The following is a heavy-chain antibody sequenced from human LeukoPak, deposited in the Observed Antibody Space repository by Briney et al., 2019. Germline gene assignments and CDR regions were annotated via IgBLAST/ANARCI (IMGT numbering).Heavy chain of an antibody. CDR3: AKVSVCYGCYLDY. CDR2: INGAGDNT. Sequence: GGSLRLSCAASGYTFSSHGLTWVRQAPGKGLEWVSTINGAGDNTYYAETVKGRFTISRDNSKNTLYLQMHSLRAEDTAIYFCAKVSVCYGCYLDYWGQGTLVTVSS. D-gene: IGHD3-16*01. V-gene: IGHV3-23*01. CDR1: GYTFSSHG. J-gene: IGHJ4*02.